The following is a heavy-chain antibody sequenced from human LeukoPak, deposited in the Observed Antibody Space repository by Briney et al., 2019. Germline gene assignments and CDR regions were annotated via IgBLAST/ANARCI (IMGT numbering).Heavy chain of an antibody. J-gene: IGHJ4*02. D-gene: IGHD3-22*01. V-gene: IGHV4-59*01. CDR1: GGSISSYS. CDR3: ARWTYYYDSSGYSYWDFDH. Sequence: SESLSLTCTVSGGSISSYSWSWIRQPPGKGLEWIGYIYYSGSTNYNPSLKSRVTISVDTSKNQFSLRLSSVTAADTAVYYCARWTYYYDSSGYSYWDFDHWGQGTLVTVSS. CDR2: IYYSGST.